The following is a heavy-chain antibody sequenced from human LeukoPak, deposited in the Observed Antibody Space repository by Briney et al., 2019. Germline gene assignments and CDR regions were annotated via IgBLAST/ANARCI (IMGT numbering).Heavy chain of an antibody. CDR2: IYSGGST. CDR3: ARGTFGKYYFGY. J-gene: IGHJ4*02. CDR1: GFTVSSYY. V-gene: IGHV3-66*01. Sequence: PGVSLRLSCATSGFTVSSYYMIWVRQAPGKGLEWVSVIYSGGSTYYADSVKGRFTISRDNSENTLYLQMNSLRAEDTAVYYCARGTFGKYYFGYWGQGTLVTVSS. D-gene: IGHD3-16*01.